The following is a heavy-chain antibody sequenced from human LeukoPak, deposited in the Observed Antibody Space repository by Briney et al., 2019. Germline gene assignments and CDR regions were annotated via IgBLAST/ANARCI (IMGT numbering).Heavy chain of an antibody. CDR3: ARDHLSR. Sequence: GGTLRLSCAASGFTFSGYGMNWVRQAPGTGLEWVSAISHTGDRTYYADSVRGRFTISRDNSKNTLYLQMNSLRAEDTAVYYCARDHLSRWGQGTLVTVSS. J-gene: IGHJ4*02. V-gene: IGHV3-23*01. CDR2: ISHTGDRT. CDR1: GFTFSGYG.